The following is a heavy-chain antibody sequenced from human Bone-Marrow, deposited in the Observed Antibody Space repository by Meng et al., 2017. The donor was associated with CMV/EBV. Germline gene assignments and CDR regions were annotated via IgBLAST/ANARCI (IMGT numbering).Heavy chain of an antibody. CDR2: ISSSSSYI. D-gene: IGHD3-3*01. CDR1: GFTFSSYS. Sequence: SCAASGFTFSSYSMNWVRQAPGKGLEWVSSISSSSSYIYYADSVKGRSTISRDNAKNSLYLQMSSLRADHTAVYYCARDPYTYDFWSGYYGMDVWGQGNTVNVSS. CDR3: ARDPYTYDFWSGYYGMDV. J-gene: IGHJ6*01. V-gene: IGHV3-21*01.